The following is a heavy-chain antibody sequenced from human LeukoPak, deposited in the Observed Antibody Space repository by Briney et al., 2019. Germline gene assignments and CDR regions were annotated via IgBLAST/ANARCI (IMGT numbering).Heavy chain of an antibody. V-gene: IGHV4-30-4*01. CDR3: ARGENYYYGMDV. CDR1: GGSISSGDYY. J-gene: IGHJ6*04. CDR2: IYYSGST. Sequence: SQTLSLTCTVSGGSISSGDYYWSWIRRPPGTGLEWIGYIYYSGSTYYNPSLKSRVTISVDTSKNQFSLKLSSVTAADTAVYYCARGENYYYGMDVWGKGTTVTVSS.